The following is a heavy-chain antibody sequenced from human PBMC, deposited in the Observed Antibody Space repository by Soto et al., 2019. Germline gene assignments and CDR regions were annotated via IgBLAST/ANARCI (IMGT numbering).Heavy chain of an antibody. Sequence: QVQLQESGPGLVKPSQTLSLTCTVSGGSISSGGYYWSWIRQHPGKGLEWIGYIYYSGSTYYNPSRKIRVTRSVDTSKNQFSLKLSSVTAADTAVYYCARMPTTPPYYFDYWGQGTLVTVSS. V-gene: IGHV4-31*03. CDR2: IYYSGST. CDR3: ARMPTTPPYYFDY. D-gene: IGHD1-26*01. CDR1: GGSISSGGYY. J-gene: IGHJ4*02.